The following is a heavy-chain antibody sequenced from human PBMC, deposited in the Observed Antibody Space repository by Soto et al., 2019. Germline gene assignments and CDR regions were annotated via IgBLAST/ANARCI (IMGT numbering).Heavy chain of an antibody. D-gene: IGHD3-16*01. CDR3: ARDGGDGSKPD. CDR2: IIPIFGTA. CDR1: GGTFSSYA. V-gene: IGHV1-69*12. Sequence: QVQLVQSGAEVKKPGSSVKVSCKASGGTFSSYAISWVRQAPGQGLEWMGGIIPIFGTANYEQKLQFRVKITAEESKSTAYMELRRLRSEDTAVYYCARDGGDGSKPDWGQGTLVTVSS. J-gene: IGHJ4*02.